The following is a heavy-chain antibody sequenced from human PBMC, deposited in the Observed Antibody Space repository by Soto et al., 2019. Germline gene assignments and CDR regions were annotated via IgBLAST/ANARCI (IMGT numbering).Heavy chain of an antibody. CDR2: ISSNGGTK. Sequence: EVQLVESGGGLVQPGRSLRLACAASGFTFDEYSMHWVRQAPGKGLEWVAGISSNGGTKDYAASVKGRFTISRDSAKNSLYLQMNRLRAEDTALYYCAKYIQPPTAGITYSVYDVDCWGKGPAVNVS. CDR3: AKYIQPPTAGITYSVYDVDC. J-gene: IGHJ6*03. V-gene: IGHV3-9*01. CDR1: GFTFDEYS. D-gene: IGHD2-15*01.